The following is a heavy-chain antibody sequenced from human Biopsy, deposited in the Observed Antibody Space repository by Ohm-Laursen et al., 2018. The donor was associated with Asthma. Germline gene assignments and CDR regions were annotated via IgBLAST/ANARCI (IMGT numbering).Heavy chain of an antibody. CDR3: AKVRSDWVITESFDY. CDR2: ITSSSSYI. Sequence: SLRLSCAASGFTFSGYTMNWVRQAPGKGLEWVSSITSSSSYIFYADSVKGRFTISRDNAKNSLYLHMDSLRPEDTAFYYCAKVRSDWVITESFDYWGQGALVTVSS. J-gene: IGHJ4*02. CDR1: GFTFSGYT. V-gene: IGHV3-21*04. D-gene: IGHD3-22*01.